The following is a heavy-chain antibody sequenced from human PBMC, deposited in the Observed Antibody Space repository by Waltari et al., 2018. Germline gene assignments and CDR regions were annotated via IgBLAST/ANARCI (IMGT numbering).Heavy chain of an antibody. CDR1: GGTFSSYA. Sequence: QVQLVQSGAEVKKPGSSVKVSCKASGGTFSSYAISWMRQAPGQGLEWMGGIIPIFGTANYAQKFQGRVTITADESTSTAYMELSSLRSEDTAVYYCARDPGPSGSSWFSGAFDIWGQGTMVTVSS. D-gene: IGHD6-13*01. V-gene: IGHV1-69*01. CDR2: IIPIFGTA. CDR3: ARDPGPSGSSWFSGAFDI. J-gene: IGHJ3*02.